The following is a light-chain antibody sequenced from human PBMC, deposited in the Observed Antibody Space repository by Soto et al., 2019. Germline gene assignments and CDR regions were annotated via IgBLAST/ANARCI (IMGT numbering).Light chain of an antibody. V-gene: IGKV3-11*01. Sequence: IVLTQSPGTLSVSPGERVTLSCRASQSISTSLVWYQQKPGQAPRLLIFDASSRATGIPPRFSGSGSGTDFTLTINSLEPGDLAVYYCQHRSNPLPFGGGTKVEIK. CDR3: QHRSNPLP. CDR1: QSISTS. CDR2: DAS. J-gene: IGKJ4*01.